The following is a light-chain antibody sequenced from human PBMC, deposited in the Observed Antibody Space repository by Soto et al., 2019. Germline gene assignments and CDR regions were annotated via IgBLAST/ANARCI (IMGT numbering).Light chain of an antibody. CDR3: SSYAGSNNLV. Sequence: QSVLTQPPSASGSPGQSVTISFTGTRSDVGGDNYVSWYQQHPGKAPKLMIYEVNKRPSGVPDRFSGSKSDNTASLTVSGLQAEDEADYYCSSYAGSNNLVFGGGIKLTGL. J-gene: IGLJ2*01. V-gene: IGLV2-8*01. CDR2: EVN. CDR1: RSDVGGDNY.